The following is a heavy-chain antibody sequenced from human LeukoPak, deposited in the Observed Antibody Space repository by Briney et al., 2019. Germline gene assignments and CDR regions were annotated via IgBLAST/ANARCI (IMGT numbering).Heavy chain of an antibody. J-gene: IGHJ4*02. CDR2: VNPDTGGT. CDR1: GYTFTDYY. CDR3: ARVVPTSYFDY. D-gene: IGHD2-2*01. V-gene: IGHV1-2*06. Sequence: ASVKVSCKASGYTFTDYYVHWVQQAPGQGLEWMGRVNPDTGGTNYAQKFQGRVTMTRDTSINTAYMELSRLTPDDTAIYYCARVVPTSYFDYWGQGTLVTVSS.